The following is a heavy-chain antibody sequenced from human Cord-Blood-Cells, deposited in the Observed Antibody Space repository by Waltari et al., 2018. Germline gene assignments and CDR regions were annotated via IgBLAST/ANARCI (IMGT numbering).Heavy chain of an antibody. D-gene: IGHD5-12*01. CDR1: GGSISSSSYY. CDR2: IYYSGST. V-gene: IGHV4-39*01. Sequence: QLQLQESGPGLVKPSETLSLTCTVSGGSISSSSYYWGWNRQPPGKGLEWIGSIYYSGSTYYNPSLKSRVTISVDTSKNQFSLKLSSVTAADTAVYYCARPDRIVATIDYWGQGTLVTVSS. CDR3: ARPDRIVATIDY. J-gene: IGHJ4*02.